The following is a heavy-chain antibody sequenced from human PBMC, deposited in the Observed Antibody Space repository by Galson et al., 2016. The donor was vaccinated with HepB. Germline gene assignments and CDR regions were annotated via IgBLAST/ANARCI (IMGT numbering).Heavy chain of an antibody. J-gene: IGHJ6*04. CDR3: VQGSTAPAV. CDR1: GFTFSGYS. CDR2: ISSSSSYI. Sequence: SLRLSCAASGFTFSGYSMNWVRQAPGKGLEWVSSISSSSSYIYYADSVKGRFTISRDNAKNSLYLQMNSLTADDTAIYYCVQGSTAPAVWGKGTAITVSS. V-gene: IGHV3-21*04. D-gene: IGHD2-2*01.